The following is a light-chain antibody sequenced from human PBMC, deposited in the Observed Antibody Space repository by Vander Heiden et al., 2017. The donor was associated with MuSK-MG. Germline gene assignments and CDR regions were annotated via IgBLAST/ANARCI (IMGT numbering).Light chain of an antibody. Sequence: ALTQSHGTLALSPGERATLSCRASQSITSSYLAWYQQKPGQAPRLLIYDTSSRATGIPDRFSGGGSGTDFTLTISRLEPEDFAVYYCQQYGSSPTFGQGTKVEIK. CDR1: QSITSSY. CDR2: DTS. V-gene: IGKV3-20*01. CDR3: QQYGSSPT. J-gene: IGKJ1*01.